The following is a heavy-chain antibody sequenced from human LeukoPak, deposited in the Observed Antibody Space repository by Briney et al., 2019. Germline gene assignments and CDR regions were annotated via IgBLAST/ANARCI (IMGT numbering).Heavy chain of an antibody. CDR2: IYYSGST. CDR3: ARVKPGGDYYYHGMDV. V-gene: IGHV4-59*06. D-gene: IGHD1-14*01. CDR1: RGSISSYY. J-gene: IGHJ6*02. Sequence: SETLSLTCTVSRGSISSYYWSWIRQHPGKGLEWIGYIYYSGSTYYNPSLEGRVTISVDRSKNQFSLKLNSVTAADTAVYYCARVKPGGDYYYHGMDVWGQGTTVTLSS.